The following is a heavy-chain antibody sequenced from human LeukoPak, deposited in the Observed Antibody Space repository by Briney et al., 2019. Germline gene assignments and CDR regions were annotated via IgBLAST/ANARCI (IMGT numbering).Heavy chain of an antibody. Sequence: SETLSLTCTVSGGSISSSSYSWGWIRQPPGKGLEWIGSIYYSGSTYYNPSLKSRLTFSVDTSKNHFSLNLTSATAADTAVYFCASLLQSGTYPSGSDYYFDSWGRGTLVTVTS. D-gene: IGHD1-26*01. J-gene: IGHJ4*02. CDR2: IYYSGST. V-gene: IGHV4-39*02. CDR3: ASLLQSGTYPSGSDYYFDS. CDR1: GGSISSSSYS.